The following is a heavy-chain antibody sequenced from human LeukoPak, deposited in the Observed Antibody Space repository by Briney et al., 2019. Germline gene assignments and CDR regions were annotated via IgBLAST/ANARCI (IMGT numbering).Heavy chain of an antibody. Sequence: PLETLSLTCTVSGGSISSSSYYWGWIRQPPGKRLEWIGSIYYSGSTYYNPSLKSRVTISVDTSKNQFSLKLSSVTAADTAVYYCARVGVTIFGVVKGYDYYYMDVWGKGTTVTGSS. D-gene: IGHD3-3*01. V-gene: IGHV4-39*07. CDR2: IYYSGST. J-gene: IGHJ6*03. CDR1: GGSISSSSYY. CDR3: ARVGVTIFGVVKGYDYYYMDV.